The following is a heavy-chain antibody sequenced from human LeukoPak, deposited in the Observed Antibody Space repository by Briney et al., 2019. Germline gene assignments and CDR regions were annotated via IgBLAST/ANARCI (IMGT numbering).Heavy chain of an antibody. CDR1: GYXFTSYG. CDR2: ISAYNGDT. V-gene: IGHV1-18*01. J-gene: IGHJ4*02. D-gene: IGHD3-22*01. Sequence: GASVQVSCKSSGYXFTSYGIIWVRQAPGQGLEWMGGISAYNGDTNYAQKLQGRVTMTTDTSTSTAYMELRSLISDDTAVYYCARDCDRSGYYCYWGQGTLVTVSS. CDR3: ARDCDRSGYYCY.